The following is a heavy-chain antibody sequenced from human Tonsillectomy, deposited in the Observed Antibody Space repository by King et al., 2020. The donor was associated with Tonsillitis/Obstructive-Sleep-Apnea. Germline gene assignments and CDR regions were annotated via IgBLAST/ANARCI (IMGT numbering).Heavy chain of an antibody. Sequence: VQLVESWGGLVQSGRSLRLSCTASGFTFGDYAMSWVRQAPGEGLEWVGFIRSKAYGGTTEYAASVKGTFTISRDDSKSIAYLQMNSLKTEDTAVYYCTRGPAKGGDPSKYYFLDYWGQGALVTVSS. J-gene: IGHJ4*02. D-gene: IGHD2/OR15-2a*01. CDR2: IRSKAYGGTT. CDR1: GFTFGDYA. V-gene: IGHV3-49*04. CDR3: TRGPAKGGDPSKYYFLDY.